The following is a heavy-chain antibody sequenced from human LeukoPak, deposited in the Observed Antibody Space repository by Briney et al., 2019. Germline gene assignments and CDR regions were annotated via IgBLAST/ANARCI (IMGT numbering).Heavy chain of an antibody. CDR2: IYTSGST. CDR1: GGSISSGSYY. J-gene: IGHJ6*03. CDR3: ARGIVGATPGYYYMDV. V-gene: IGHV4-61*02. D-gene: IGHD1-26*01. Sequence: SETLSLTCTVSGGSISSGSYYWSWIRQPAGKGLEWIGRIYTSGSTNYNPSLKSRVTISVDTSKNQFSLKLSSVTAADTAVYYCARGIVGATPGYYYMDVWGKGTTATVSS.